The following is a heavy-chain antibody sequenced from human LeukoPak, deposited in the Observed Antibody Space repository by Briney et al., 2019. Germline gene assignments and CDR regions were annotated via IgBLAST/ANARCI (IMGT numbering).Heavy chain of an antibody. D-gene: IGHD6-13*01. Sequence: ASVKVSCKASGYTFTGYYMHWVRQAPGQGLEWMGWINPNSGGTNYAQKFQGGVTMTRDTSISTAYMELSRLRSDDTAVYYCAREERSSSSPFDYWGQGTLVTVSS. CDR3: AREERSSSSPFDY. CDR1: GYTFTGYY. J-gene: IGHJ4*02. V-gene: IGHV1-2*02. CDR2: INPNSGGT.